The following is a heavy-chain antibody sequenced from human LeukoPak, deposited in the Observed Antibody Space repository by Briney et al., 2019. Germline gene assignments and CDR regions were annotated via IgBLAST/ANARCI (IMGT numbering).Heavy chain of an antibody. CDR2: IYYSGST. CDR3: ASLGEGGVAHWFDP. D-gene: IGHD3-10*01. Sequence: SETLSLTCIVSGGSINSRSHYWGWIRQPPGKGLEWIGNIYYSGSTYYNPSLKSRVTISIDTPKNQFSLKLSSVTATDTAVYYCASLGEGGVAHWFDPWGQGTLVTVSS. J-gene: IGHJ5*02. CDR1: GGSINSRSHY. V-gene: IGHV4-39*01.